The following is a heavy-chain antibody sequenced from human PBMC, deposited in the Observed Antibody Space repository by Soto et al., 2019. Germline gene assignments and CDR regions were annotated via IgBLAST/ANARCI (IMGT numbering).Heavy chain of an antibody. CDR3: ARHVTTSLWWFDP. CDR1: GGSISSSSYY. D-gene: IGHD4-17*01. J-gene: IGHJ5*02. Sequence: SETLSLTCTVSGGSISSSSYYWGWIRQPPGKGLEWIGSIYYSGSTYSNPSLKDRVTISVGTSKNHFSLKRSSVTAADTAVYYCARHVTTSLWWFDPWGQGTLVNVAS. CDR2: IYYSGST. V-gene: IGHV4-39*01.